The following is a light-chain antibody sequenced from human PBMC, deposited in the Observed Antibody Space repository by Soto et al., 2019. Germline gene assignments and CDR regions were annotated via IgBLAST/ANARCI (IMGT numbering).Light chain of an antibody. CDR3: SSYSGTNYHYV. V-gene: IGLV2-8*01. CDR1: SSDVGGYNY. J-gene: IGLJ1*01. Sequence: QSVLTQPPSASGSFGQSVTISCTGTSSDVGGYNYVSWYQQHPGKAPKLMIYEVSERPSGVPDRFSGSKSGNTASLTVSGIQADDEADDDCSSYSGTNYHYVFGTGSKVTAL. CDR2: EVS.